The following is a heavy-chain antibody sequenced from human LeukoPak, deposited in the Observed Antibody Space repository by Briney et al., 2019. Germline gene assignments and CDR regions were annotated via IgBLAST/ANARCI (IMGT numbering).Heavy chain of an antibody. J-gene: IGHJ4*02. D-gene: IGHD3-10*01. CDR3: AKFEDGLVRGVYLRPFDY. CDR1: GFTFSSYG. V-gene: IGHV3-30*18. Sequence: PGRSLRLSCAASGFTFSSYGMHWVRQAPGKGLEWVAVISYDGSNKYYADSVKGRFTISRDNSKNTLYLQMNSLRAEDTAVYYCAKFEDGLVRGVYLRPFDYWGQGTLVTVSS. CDR2: ISYDGSNK.